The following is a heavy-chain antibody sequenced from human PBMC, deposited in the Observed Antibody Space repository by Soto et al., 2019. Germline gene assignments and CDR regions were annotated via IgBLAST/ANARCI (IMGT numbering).Heavy chain of an antibody. Sequence: SETLSLTCAVSGGSISSGGYSWSWIRQPPGKGLEWIGYIYHSGSTYYNPSLKSRVTISVDRSKNQFSLKLSSVTAADTAVYYCARVGSGSGFDYWGQGTLVT. D-gene: IGHD3-10*01. CDR3: ARVGSGSGFDY. CDR1: GGSISSGGYS. J-gene: IGHJ4*02. V-gene: IGHV4-30-2*01. CDR2: IYHSGST.